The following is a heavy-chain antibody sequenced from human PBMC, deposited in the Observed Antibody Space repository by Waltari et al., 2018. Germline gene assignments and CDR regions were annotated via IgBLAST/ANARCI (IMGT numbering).Heavy chain of an antibody. D-gene: IGHD2-15*01. V-gene: IGHV1-69*10. CDR1: GGTFRSYA. CDR3: ARMVAASADAFDI. Sequence: QVQLVQSGAEVKKTGSSVKVSCKASGGTFRSYAISWVRQAPGQGLEWMGGIIPIVGIANYAQKFQGRVTITADKSTSTAYMELSSLRSEDTAVYYCARMVAASADAFDIWGQGTMVTVSS. CDR2: IIPIVGIA. J-gene: IGHJ3*02.